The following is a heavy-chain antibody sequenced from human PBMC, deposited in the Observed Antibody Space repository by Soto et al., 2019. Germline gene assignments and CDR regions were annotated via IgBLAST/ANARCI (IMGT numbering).Heavy chain of an antibody. Sequence: QVQLQESGPGLVKPSQTLSLTCTVSGGSISSGGYYWSWIRQHPGKGLEWIGYIYYSGSTYYNPSLKSRVTLSVDTSKNQFSLKLSSVTAADTAVYYCASHCSSTSCYHYFDYWGQGTLVTVSS. CDR3: ASHCSSTSCYHYFDY. D-gene: IGHD2-2*01. CDR2: IYYSGST. J-gene: IGHJ4*02. CDR1: GGSISSGGYY. V-gene: IGHV4-31*03.